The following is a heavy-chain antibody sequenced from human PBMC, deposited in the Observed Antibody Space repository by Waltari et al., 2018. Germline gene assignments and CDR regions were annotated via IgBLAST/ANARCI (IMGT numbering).Heavy chain of an antibody. CDR3: AKDRMVRGVDAFDI. Sequence: QVQLVESGGGVVQPGRSLRLSCAASGFTFSSYGMHWVRQAPGKGLEWVAGIWYDGSNKYDADSGKGRFTISRDKSKNTLYLQMNSLRAEDTAMYYCAKDRMVRGVDAFDIWGQGTMVTVSS. V-gene: IGHV3-30*18. J-gene: IGHJ3*02. CDR2: IWYDGSNK. CDR1: GFTFSSYG. D-gene: IGHD3-10*01.